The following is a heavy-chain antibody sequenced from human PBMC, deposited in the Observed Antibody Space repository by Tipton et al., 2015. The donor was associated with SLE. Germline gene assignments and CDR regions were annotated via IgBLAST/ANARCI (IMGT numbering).Heavy chain of an antibody. Sequence: TLSLTCAVSGDSINSAYYWSWIRQPPGKGLEWIGEINHSGSTNYNPSLKSRVTISVDTSKNQFSLRVNSATAADTAVYYCARGGGSYYDYWGQGTLVTVSS. CDR2: INHSGST. CDR1: GDSINSAYY. CDR3: ARGGGSYYDY. D-gene: IGHD1-26*01. J-gene: IGHJ4*02. V-gene: IGHV4-38-2*01.